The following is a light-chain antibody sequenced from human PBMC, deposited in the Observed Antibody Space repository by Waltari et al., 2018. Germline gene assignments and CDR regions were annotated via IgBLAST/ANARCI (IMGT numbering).Light chain of an antibody. CDR1: QSVGRS. J-gene: IGKJ2*01. Sequence: EIVLPQSPATLSVSPGEGATLSCRVSQSVGRSLAWIQQKPGQAPRLVIYGASFRATGIPTRFSGSGSGTDFTLTISSLEAEDFAIYYCQQRSVWPPTFGRGTKLEI. CDR2: GAS. V-gene: IGKV3-11*01. CDR3: QQRSVWPPT.